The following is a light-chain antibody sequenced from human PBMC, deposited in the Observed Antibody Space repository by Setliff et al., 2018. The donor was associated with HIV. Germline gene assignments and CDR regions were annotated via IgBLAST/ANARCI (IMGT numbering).Light chain of an antibody. CDR1: SSDVGGYDF. CDR2: DVN. J-gene: IGLJ1*01. CDR3: CSYAGSSTYV. Sequence: QSALTQPASVSGSPGQSITISCTGTSSDVGGYDFVSWYQFHPGRAPRRMIYDVNKRSSGVSNRCSGSKSGDTASLTISGLQAEDEADYYCCSYAGSSTYVFGTGTKVTVL. V-gene: IGLV2-23*02.